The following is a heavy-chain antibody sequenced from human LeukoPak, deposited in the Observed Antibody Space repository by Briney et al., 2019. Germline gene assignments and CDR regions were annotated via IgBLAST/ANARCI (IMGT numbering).Heavy chain of an antibody. D-gene: IGHD1-26*01. CDR3: ARDDPRGSYVNDAFDI. V-gene: IGHV3-21*05. CDR1: GFTFSSYS. Sequence: GESLRLSCAASGFTFSSYSMNWVRQAPGKGLEWVSYISSSSSYIYYADSVKGRFTISRDNAKNSLYLQMNSLRAEDTAVYYCARDDPRGSYVNDAFDIWGQGTMVTVSS. CDR2: ISSSSSYI. J-gene: IGHJ3*02.